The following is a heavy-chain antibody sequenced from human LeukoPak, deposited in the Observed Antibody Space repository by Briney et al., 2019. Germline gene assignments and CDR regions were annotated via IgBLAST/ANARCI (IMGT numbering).Heavy chain of an antibody. CDR2: ISYDGGNK. V-gene: IGHV3-30*03. J-gene: IGHJ6*02. D-gene: IGHD6-13*01. CDR3: AIDTRYCSSCYSAYYYYYGMDV. Sequence: GGSLRLSCAASGFTFSSYGMHWVRQAPGKGLEWVAVISYDGGNKYYADSVKGRFTISRDNSKNTLYLQMNSLRAEDTAVYYCAIDTRYCSSCYSAYYYYYGMDVWGQGTTVTVSS. CDR1: GFTFSSYG.